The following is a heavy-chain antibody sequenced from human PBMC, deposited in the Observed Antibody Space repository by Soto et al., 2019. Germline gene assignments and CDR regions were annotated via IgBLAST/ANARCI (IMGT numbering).Heavy chain of an antibody. Sequence: EVQLVESWGGLVQPGGSLRLSCAASGFTFSSYEMKWVRQVPGKGLEWVSYISSSGSTIYYADSVKGRFTISIDNAKNSLYLKMNSLRDEDTAVYYCARDDGLLWFVELAYGMDVWGQGTTVTVSS. V-gene: IGHV3-48*03. D-gene: IGHD3-10*01. CDR1: GFTFSSYE. J-gene: IGHJ6*02. CDR3: ARDDGLLWFVELAYGMDV. CDR2: ISSSGSTI.